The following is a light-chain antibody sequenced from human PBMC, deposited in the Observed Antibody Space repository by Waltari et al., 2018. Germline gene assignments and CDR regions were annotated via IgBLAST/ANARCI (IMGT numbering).Light chain of an antibody. CDR1: QSVSSY. Sequence: EIVLTQSPATLSLSPGERATLSCRASQSVSSYLAWYQQKPGQAPRLLIYDASNRATGIPARFSGSGSGTDVTLTISSLEPEDFAVYYCQQRSNWPPEDLTFGGGTKLEIK. J-gene: IGKJ4*01. CDR3: QQRSNWPPEDLT. CDR2: DAS. V-gene: IGKV3-11*01.